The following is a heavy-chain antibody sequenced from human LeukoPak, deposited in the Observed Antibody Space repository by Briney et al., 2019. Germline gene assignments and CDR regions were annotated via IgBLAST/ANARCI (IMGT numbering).Heavy chain of an antibody. CDR2: ISYDGSNK. D-gene: IGHD3-22*01. V-gene: IGHV3-30*03. Sequence: GRSLRLSCAASGFTFSSYGMHWVRQAPGKGLEWVAVISYDGSNKYYADSVKGRFTISRDNSKNTLYLQMNSLKAEDTAVYYCARAVVIRTGFDYWGQGTLVTVSS. CDR3: ARAVVIRTGFDY. CDR1: GFTFSSYG. J-gene: IGHJ4*02.